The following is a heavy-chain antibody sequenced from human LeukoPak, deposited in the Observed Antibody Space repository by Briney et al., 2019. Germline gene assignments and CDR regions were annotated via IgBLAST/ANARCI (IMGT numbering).Heavy chain of an antibody. CDR2: IYYTGST. CDR1: GDSISSDY. V-gene: IGHV4-59*01. Sequence: SSETLSLTCAVSGDSISSDYWSWVRQPPGKGLEWIGYIYYTGSTNYNPSLKSRVTISVDTSKNQFSLKLSSVTAADTAVYYCALLPHDYYDSSGVDYWGQGTLVTVSS. D-gene: IGHD3-22*01. CDR3: ALLPHDYYDSSGVDY. J-gene: IGHJ4*02.